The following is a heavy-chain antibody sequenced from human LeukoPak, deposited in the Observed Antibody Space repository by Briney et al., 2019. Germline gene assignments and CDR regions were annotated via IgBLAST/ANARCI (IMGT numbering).Heavy chain of an antibody. CDR1: GFSFTDAW. D-gene: IGHD2/OR15-2a*01. CDR2: ITSRSDGGIT. V-gene: IGHV3-15*01. J-gene: IGHJ4*02. CDR3: ATDESNSFFF. Sequence: GGSLRLSCAASGFSFTDAWMSWVRQAPGKGLEWVGRITSRSDGGITDSAAPVKGRFTVSRDDSKNTLFLQMSSLRTEDTAVYYCATDESNSFFFWGQGTLVTVSS.